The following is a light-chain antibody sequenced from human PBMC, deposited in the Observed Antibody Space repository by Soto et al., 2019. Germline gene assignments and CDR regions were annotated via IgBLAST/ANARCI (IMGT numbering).Light chain of an antibody. J-gene: IGKJ1*01. Sequence: DIQVTQSPSTLSASVGDRFTITCRASQSIGTWLAWYQQKPGKAPKLLIYKASSLESGVPPRFTGSGSGTEFTLTISSLQSDDFAAYYCQQYNSYSGMFGQGTKVEVK. V-gene: IGKV1-5*03. CDR1: QSIGTW. CDR3: QQYNSYSGM. CDR2: KAS.